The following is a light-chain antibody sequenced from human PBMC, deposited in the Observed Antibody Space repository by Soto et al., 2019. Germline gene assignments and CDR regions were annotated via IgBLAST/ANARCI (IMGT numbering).Light chain of an antibody. Sequence: QSALTKPASVSGSPGQSITISCTGTSSDVGGYNYVSWYQPQPGKAPKLMIYDVSNRPSGISNRFSGSKSGNTASLTISGLQAEDEADYYCSSYTSSSTLVVFGGGTKLTVL. V-gene: IGLV2-14*01. CDR2: DVS. J-gene: IGLJ2*01. CDR1: SSDVGGYNY. CDR3: SSYTSSSTLVV.